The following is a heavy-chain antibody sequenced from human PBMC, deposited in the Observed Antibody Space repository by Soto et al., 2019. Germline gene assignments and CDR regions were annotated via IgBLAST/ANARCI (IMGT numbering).Heavy chain of an antibody. J-gene: IGHJ4*02. V-gene: IGHV3-33*01. CDR2: MWYDGSNK. CDR3: ARDSTPHCSSTSCLFDF. D-gene: IGHD2-2*01. CDR1: GFTFSNYG. Sequence: QVQLVESGGGVVQPGRSLRVSCAASGFTFSNYGMHWVRQAPGTGLEWVAVMWYDGSNKYYADSVKGRFTISRDNSKNTQSLQMNSLRAEDTAVYYCARDSTPHCSSTSCLFDFWGQGTLVTVSS.